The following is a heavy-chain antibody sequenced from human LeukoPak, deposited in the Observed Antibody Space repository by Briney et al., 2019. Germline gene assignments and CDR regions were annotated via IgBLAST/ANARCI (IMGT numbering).Heavy chain of an antibody. D-gene: IGHD3-22*01. CDR3: ARVDIGYYDSSGYTD. V-gene: IGHV1-18*01. CDR1: GYTFTSYG. Sequence: ASVKVSCKASGYTFTSYGISWVRQAPGQGLEWMGWISAYNGNTNYAQKLRGRVTMTTDTSTSTAYMELRSLRSDDTAVYYCARVDIGYYDSSGYTDWGQGTLVTVSS. CDR2: ISAYNGNT. J-gene: IGHJ4*02.